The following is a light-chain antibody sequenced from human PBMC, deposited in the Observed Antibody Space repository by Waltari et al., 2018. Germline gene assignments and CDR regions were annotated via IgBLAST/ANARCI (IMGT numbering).Light chain of an antibody. J-gene: IGKJ2*01. CDR1: QSPVHSDGTTY. V-gene: IGKV2-30*02. Sequence: DVVLTQSPLFLPVTLGQPASMSCRSSQSPVHSDGTTYLNWFHQRPGRSPRRLIYKISRRESGVPDRFSGSGSGTDFTLKISRVEAEDVGVYYCMQGSHWPRTFGQGTKLEI. CDR2: KIS. CDR3: MQGSHWPRT.